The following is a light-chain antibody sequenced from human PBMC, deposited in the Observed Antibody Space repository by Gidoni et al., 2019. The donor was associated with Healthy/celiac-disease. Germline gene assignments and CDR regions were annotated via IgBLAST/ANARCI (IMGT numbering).Light chain of an antibody. CDR3: QQYNNWAYT. V-gene: IGKV3-15*01. CDR1: QSVSSN. CDR2: DAS. J-gene: IGKJ2*01. Sequence: EMVMSQSPATLSVSPGERATLSCRPSQSVSSNLAWYQQKPGQTPRQLIYDASTRATGIPARFSGSGSGTEFTLTISSLQSEDFAVYYCQQYNNWAYTFGQGTKLEIK.